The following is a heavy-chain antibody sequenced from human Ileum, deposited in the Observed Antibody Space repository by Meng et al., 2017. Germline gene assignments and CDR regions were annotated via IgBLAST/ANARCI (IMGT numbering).Heavy chain of an antibody. CDR2: ISAYNGNT. J-gene: IGHJ4*01. V-gene: IGHV1-18*01. D-gene: IGHD6-13*01. Sequence: ASAKVSCKASGYTFTSYGISWVRQAPGPGLEWMGWISAYNGNTNYAQKLQGRVTMTTDTSTSTAYMERRSLESDGTAVYYCARAGHSSSGYLPLYYFDYWGQGTRVTVSS. CDR1: GYTFTSYG. CDR3: ARAGHSSSGYLPLYYFDY.